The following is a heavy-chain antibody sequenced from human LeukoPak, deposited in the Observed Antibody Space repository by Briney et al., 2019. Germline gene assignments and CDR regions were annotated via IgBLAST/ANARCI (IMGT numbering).Heavy chain of an antibody. V-gene: IGHV3-48*01. CDR3: ARGGAYGDYAFDI. CDR1: GFTFSSYA. CDR2: ISSSSSTI. J-gene: IGHJ3*02. D-gene: IGHD4-17*01. Sequence: QSGGSLRLSCAASGFTFSSYAMSWVRQAPGKGLEWVSYISSSSSTIYYADSVKGRFTISRDNAKNSLYLQMNSLRAEDTAVYYCARGGAYGDYAFDIWGQGTMVTVSS.